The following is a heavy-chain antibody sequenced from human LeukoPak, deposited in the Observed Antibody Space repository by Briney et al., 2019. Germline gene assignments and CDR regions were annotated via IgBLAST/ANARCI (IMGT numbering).Heavy chain of an antibody. CDR3: ARGGLVYDSSGYYDFDY. Sequence: GASVKVSCKASGYTFNNYYMYWVRQAPGQGLEWMGIINPSGGSTSYAQKFQGRVTMTRDTSTSTVYMELSSLRSEDTAVYYCARGGLVYDSSGYYDFDYWGQGTLVTVSS. D-gene: IGHD3-22*01. CDR1: GYTFNNYY. CDR2: INPSGGST. V-gene: IGHV1-46*02. J-gene: IGHJ4*02.